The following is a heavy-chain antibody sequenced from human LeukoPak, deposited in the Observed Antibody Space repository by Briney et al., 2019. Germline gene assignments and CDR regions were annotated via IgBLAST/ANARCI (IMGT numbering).Heavy chain of an antibody. CDR1: GYTFTSYG. CDR3: ARVRTYYYDSSGYLGPPYYFDY. V-gene: IGHV1-18*01. Sequence: ASVKVSCKASGYTFTSYGISWVRQAPGQGLEWMGWISAYKGNTNYAQKLQGRVTMTTDTSTSTAYMELRSLRSDDTAVYYCARVRTYYYDSSGYLGPPYYFDYWGQGTLVTVSS. CDR2: ISAYKGNT. J-gene: IGHJ4*02. D-gene: IGHD3-22*01.